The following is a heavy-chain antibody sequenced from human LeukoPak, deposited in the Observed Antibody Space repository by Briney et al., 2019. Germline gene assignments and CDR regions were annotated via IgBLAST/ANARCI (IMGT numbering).Heavy chain of an antibody. CDR2: INPSGGST. CDR1: GYTFTSYY. CDR3: ARDTALVTAPVYYGMDV. J-gene: IGHJ6*02. Sequence: ASVKVSCKASGYTFTSYYMHWVRQAPGQGLEWMGIINPSGGSTSYAQKFQGRATMTRDTSTSTVYMELSSLKSEDTAVYYCARDTALVTAPVYYGMDVWGQGTTVTVSS. D-gene: IGHD5-18*01. V-gene: IGHV1-46*01.